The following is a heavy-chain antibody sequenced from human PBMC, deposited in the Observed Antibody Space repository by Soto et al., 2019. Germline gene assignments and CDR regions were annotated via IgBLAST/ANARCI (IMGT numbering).Heavy chain of an antibody. CDR3: AREGYYDFWSGKKNWFDP. Sequence: ASVKVSCKASGYTFTSYDINWVRQATGQGLEWMGWMNPNSGNTGYAQKFQGRVTMTRNTSIGTAYMELSSLRSEDTAVYYCAREGYYDFWSGKKNWFDPWGQGTLVTVSS. CDR2: MNPNSGNT. CDR1: GYTFTSYD. J-gene: IGHJ5*02. V-gene: IGHV1-8*01. D-gene: IGHD3-3*01.